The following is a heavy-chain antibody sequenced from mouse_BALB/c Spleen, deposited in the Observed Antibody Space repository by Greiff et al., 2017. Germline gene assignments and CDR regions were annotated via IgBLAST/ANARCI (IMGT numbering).Heavy chain of an antibody. V-gene: IGHV3-8*02. J-gene: IGHJ3*01. CDR1: GDSITSGY. CDR2: ISYSGST. Sequence: EVKLQESGPSLVKPSQTLSLTCSVTGDSITSGYWNWIRKFPGNKLEYMGYISYSGSTYYNPSLKSRISITRDTSKNQYYLQLNSVTTEDTATYYCARYDDYGRAPFPYWGQGTLVTVSA. CDR3: ARYDDYGRAPFPY. D-gene: IGHD2-4*01.